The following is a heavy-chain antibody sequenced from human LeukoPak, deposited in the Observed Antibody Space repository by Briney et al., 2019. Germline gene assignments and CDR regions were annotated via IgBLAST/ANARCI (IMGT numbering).Heavy chain of an antibody. V-gene: IGHV3-23*01. CDR3: AKDPYYDLWSGHYYMDV. J-gene: IGHJ6*03. CDR2: ISGGGDST. CDR1: GFTFSSYS. D-gene: IGHD3-3*01. Sequence: GGSLRLSCAASGFTFSSYSMNWVRRAPGKGLEWVSAISGGGDSTHYADSVKGRFTISRDKSKNTVYLQMNSLRAEDTAIYYCAKDPYYDLWSGHYYMDVWGKGTTVTVSS.